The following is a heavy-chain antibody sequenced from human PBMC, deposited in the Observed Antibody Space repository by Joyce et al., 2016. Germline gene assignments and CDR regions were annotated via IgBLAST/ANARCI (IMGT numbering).Heavy chain of an antibody. CDR1: GFTFSSYS. CDR3: ARSSYTNGIFDY. Sequence: EVQLVESGGGLVKPGGSLRLSCAASGFTFSSYSMSWVRQAPGKGLGGVSSLSSSSSYIKYTDSVKGRFTISRDNAKNSLYLQMNSLRVEDTAVYYCARSSYTNGIFDYWGQGTLVTVSS. V-gene: IGHV3-21*01. J-gene: IGHJ4*02. CDR2: LSSSSSYI. D-gene: IGHD2-8*01.